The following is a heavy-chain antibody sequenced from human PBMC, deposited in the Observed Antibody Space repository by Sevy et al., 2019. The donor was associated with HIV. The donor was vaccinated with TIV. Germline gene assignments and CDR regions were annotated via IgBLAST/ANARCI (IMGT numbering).Heavy chain of an antibody. D-gene: IGHD5-12*01. Sequence: GGSLRLSCAASGFTFSDAWMTWVRQAPGRGLEWVGRIKSNSYGETTDYGSSVKGRFAISRDDSKNMLFLQMNTLKNEDSAVYYCATDRGYSGRDSQYYYVVDAWGQGTTVTVSS. J-gene: IGHJ6*02. CDR2: IKSNSYGETT. CDR3: ATDRGYSGRDSQYYYVVDA. V-gene: IGHV3-15*01. CDR1: GFTFSDAW.